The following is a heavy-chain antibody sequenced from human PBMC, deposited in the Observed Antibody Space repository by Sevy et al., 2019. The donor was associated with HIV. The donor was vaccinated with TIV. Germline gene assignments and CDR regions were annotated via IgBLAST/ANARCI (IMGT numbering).Heavy chain of an antibody. CDR2: INWKGAGT. D-gene: IGHD3-22*01. J-gene: IGHJ3*01. CDR1: GFIFDDYA. CDR3: ARSTYYFDTTGFGALDF. V-gene: IGHV3-20*04. Sequence: RHGGSLRLSCAASGFIFDDYAMNWVRQVPGKGLEWVSGINWKGAGTGYADSVQGRFTISRDNAKNSLYLQMNSLRAEDTALYYCARSTYYFDTTGFGALDFWGQGTMVTVSS.